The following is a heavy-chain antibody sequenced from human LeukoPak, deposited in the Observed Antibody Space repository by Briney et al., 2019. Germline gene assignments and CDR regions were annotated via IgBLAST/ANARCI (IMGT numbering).Heavy chain of an antibody. Sequence: GGSLRLSCAASGFTFNTYAMHWVRQAPGKGLEGVSVISYDGSNKYYADSVKGRFTISRDNSKNTLYLQMNSPRPEDTAVYYCARDNNWGSTHYWGQGTLVTVSS. J-gene: IGHJ4*02. CDR2: ISYDGSNK. V-gene: IGHV3-30-3*01. D-gene: IGHD7-27*01. CDR1: GFTFNTYA. CDR3: ARDNNWGSTHY.